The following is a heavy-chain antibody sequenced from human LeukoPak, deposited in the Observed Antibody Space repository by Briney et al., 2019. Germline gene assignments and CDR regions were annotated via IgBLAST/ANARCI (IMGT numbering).Heavy chain of an antibody. J-gene: IGHJ5*02. CDR1: GDSVSSNSVT. V-gene: IGHV6-1*01. Sequence: SQALSLTCAISGDSVSSNSVTWNWIRQSPSRGLEWLGRTYYRSTWYNDYAVSVRGRITVNPDTSKNQFSLHLNSVTPEDTAVYYCARRLTQYDCFDPWGQGILVTVSS. CDR2: TYYRSTWYN. CDR3: ARRLTQYDCFDP. D-gene: IGHD2-2*01.